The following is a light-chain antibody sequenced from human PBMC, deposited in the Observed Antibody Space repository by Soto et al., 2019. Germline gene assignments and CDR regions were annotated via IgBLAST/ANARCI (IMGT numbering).Light chain of an antibody. Sequence: DIQMTQSPSTLSASVGDRVTITCRASQSIGSWLAWYQQKPGKAPKLLIYRASSLESEVPSRFSGSESWTEFPLIIISLQPDDFATYYCQQYNVYPWTFGQVTKVEIK. J-gene: IGKJ1*01. V-gene: IGKV1-5*03. CDR3: QQYNVYPWT. CDR1: QSIGSW. CDR2: RAS.